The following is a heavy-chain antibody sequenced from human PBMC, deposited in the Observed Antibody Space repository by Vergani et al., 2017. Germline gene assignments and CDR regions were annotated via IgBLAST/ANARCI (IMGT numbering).Heavy chain of an antibody. CDR3: ARGGKGIIMVVPSTHL. J-gene: IGHJ4*02. Sequence: VQLLESGGGLVQPGGSLRLSCAASGFSFGNSAMHWVRQAPGKGLEWVGVISYDGTEKKYADSVNGRFTISRDNSKKMMSLQMNSLRVEDTAVYYCARGGKGIIMVVPSTHLWGQGTQVSVS. CDR2: ISYDGTEK. D-gene: IGHD2-15*01. V-gene: IGHV3-30-3*01. CDR1: GFSFGNSA.